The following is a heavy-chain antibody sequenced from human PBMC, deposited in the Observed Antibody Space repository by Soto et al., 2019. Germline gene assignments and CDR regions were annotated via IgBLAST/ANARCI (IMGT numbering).Heavy chain of an antibody. CDR2: IIPIFGTA. CDR3: ARNYGSGSERLYGMDV. J-gene: IGHJ6*02. D-gene: IGHD3-10*01. V-gene: IGHV1-69*13. CDR1: GGPFSSYA. Sequence: VASVKVSCKASGGPFSSYAISWLRQAPGQGLEWMGGIIPIFGTANYAQKFQGRVTITADESTSTAYMELSSLRAEDTAVYYCARNYGSGSERLYGMDVWGQGTTVTVSS.